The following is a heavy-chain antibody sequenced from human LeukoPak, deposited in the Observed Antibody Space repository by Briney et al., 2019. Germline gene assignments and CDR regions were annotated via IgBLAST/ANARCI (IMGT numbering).Heavy chain of an antibody. Sequence: SETLSLTCTVSGGSISGYYWSWFRHTPGKGLEWIGYIHSSGSTDYNPSVRSRLTLSVDTSKNQFSLKLSSVTAADTAVYFCARRLGESGFHPHWGQGTVVTVSS. CDR2: IHSSGST. CDR1: GGSISGYY. V-gene: IGHV4-4*08. D-gene: IGHD3-3*01. CDR3: ARRLGESGFHPH. J-gene: IGHJ4*02.